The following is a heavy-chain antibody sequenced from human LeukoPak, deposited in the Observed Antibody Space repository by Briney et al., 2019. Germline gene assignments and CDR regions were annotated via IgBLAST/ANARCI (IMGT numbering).Heavy chain of an antibody. Sequence: GGSLRLSCAASGFTFSDCYMSWIRQAPGKGLEWVSYISSSGSTIYYADSVKGRFTISRDNAKNSLYLQMNSRRAEDTAVYYCARDLEAVAGYFDYWGQGTLVTVSS. CDR1: GFTFSDCY. V-gene: IGHV3-11*01. CDR2: ISSSGSTI. D-gene: IGHD6-19*01. CDR3: ARDLEAVAGYFDY. J-gene: IGHJ4*02.